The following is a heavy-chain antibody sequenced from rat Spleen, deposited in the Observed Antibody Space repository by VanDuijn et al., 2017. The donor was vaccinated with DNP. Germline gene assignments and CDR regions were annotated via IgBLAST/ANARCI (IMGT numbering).Heavy chain of an antibody. D-gene: IGHD5-1*01. CDR3: ATGLGDY. J-gene: IGHJ2*01. CDR2: ISPSGGST. V-gene: IGHV5-19*01. CDR1: GFTFSNYG. Sequence: EVQLVESGGGPVQPGRSLKLSCAASGFTFSNYGMHLIRQAPTKGLEWVASISPSGGSTYYRDSVKGRFTIYRDNAKSTLYLQMDSLRSEDTATYYCATGLGDYWGQGVMVTVSS.